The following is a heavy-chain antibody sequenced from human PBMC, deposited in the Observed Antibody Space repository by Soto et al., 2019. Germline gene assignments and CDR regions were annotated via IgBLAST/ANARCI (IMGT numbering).Heavy chain of an antibody. D-gene: IGHD4-4*01. CDR2: FDPEDGET. V-gene: IGHV1-24*01. Sequence: ASVKVSCKVSGYTLTELSMHWVRQAPGKGLEWMGGFDPEDGETIYAQKFQGRATMTEDTSTDTAYMELSSLRSEDTAVYYCATAANTVYDAFDIWGQGTMVTVSS. CDR1: GYTLTELS. J-gene: IGHJ3*02. CDR3: ATAANTVYDAFDI.